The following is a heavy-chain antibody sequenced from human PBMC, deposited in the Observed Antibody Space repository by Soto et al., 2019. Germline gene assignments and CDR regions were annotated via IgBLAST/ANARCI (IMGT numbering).Heavy chain of an antibody. CDR1: GGTFSSYA. CDR2: IIPIFGTA. Sequence: QVQLVQSGAEVKKPGSSVKVSCKASGGTFSSYAISWVRQAPGQGLEWMGGIIPIFGTANYAQKFQGRVTITADEYTIESYMELSSLRSEDTAEYYCARDVRYSRYDRKQSKHYYYYGMDVWGQGATVTVSS. V-gene: IGHV1-69*01. J-gene: IGHJ6*02. CDR3: ARDVRYSRYDRKQSKHYYYYGMDV. D-gene: IGHD5-12*01.